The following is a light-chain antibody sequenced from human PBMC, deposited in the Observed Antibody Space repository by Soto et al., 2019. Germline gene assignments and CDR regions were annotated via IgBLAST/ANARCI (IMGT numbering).Light chain of an antibody. CDR1: QSLLHTNGYNY. CDR3: MQDLQSPWT. V-gene: IGKV2-28*01. J-gene: IGKJ1*01. Sequence: DIVMTQSALSLPVTPGEPASISCRSSQSLLHTNGYNYLDWYLQKPGQSPQLLIYLGSTRASGVPDRFSGSGSGTDFTLKISRVEAEDVGVYYCMQDLQSPWTFGQGTKVEIK. CDR2: LGS.